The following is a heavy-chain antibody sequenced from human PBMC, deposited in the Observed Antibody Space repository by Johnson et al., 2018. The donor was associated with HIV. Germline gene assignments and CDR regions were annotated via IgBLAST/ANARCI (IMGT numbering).Heavy chain of an antibody. D-gene: IGHD6-19*01. CDR1: GFTFSDYY. J-gene: IGHJ3*02. CDR3: ARIPGSGWEHDAFDI. CDR2: ISSGGGTI. V-gene: IGHV3-11*04. Sequence: QMQLVESGGGLVKPGGSLRLSCAASGFTFSDYYMSWIRQAPERGLEWVSYISSGGGTIYYEDSVKGRVTISRDNAKNSLYLQMNSLRAEDTAVYYCARIPGSGWEHDAFDIWGQGRMVTVSS.